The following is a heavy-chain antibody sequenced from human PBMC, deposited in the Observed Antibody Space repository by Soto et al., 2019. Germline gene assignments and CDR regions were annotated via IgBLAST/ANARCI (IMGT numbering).Heavy chain of an antibody. J-gene: IGHJ4*02. D-gene: IGHD2-15*01. Sequence: EVQLVESGGGLVQPGGSLRLSCTASGFTFSSHWMCWVRQAPGKGPEWVATINQGGSEKYYVDSVKGRFTISRDNAKNSLYLQVNSLRVEDTAVYYCARDGVDAGLYFDYWGQGALVTVSS. CDR2: INQGGSEK. CDR1: GFTFSSHW. V-gene: IGHV3-7*01. CDR3: ARDGVDAGLYFDY.